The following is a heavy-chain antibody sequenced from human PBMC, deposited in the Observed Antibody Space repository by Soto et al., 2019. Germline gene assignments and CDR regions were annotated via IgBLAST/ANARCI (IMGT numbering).Heavy chain of an antibody. Sequence: EVQLLESGGGLVQPGGSLTLSCAASGFTFSNYAMSWVRQAPGKGLEWVSAISGGGISTYYADSVRGRFTISRDNSRNTLYLRTNRLRAEDTAVYYCARDAISMVRGTNNWFDPWGQGTLVTVSS. J-gene: IGHJ5*02. CDR3: ARDAISMVRGTNNWFDP. CDR2: ISGGGIST. CDR1: GFTFSNYA. V-gene: IGHV3-23*01. D-gene: IGHD3-10*01.